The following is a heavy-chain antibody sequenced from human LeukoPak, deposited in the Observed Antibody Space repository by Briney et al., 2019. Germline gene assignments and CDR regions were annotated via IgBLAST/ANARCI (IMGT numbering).Heavy chain of an antibody. Sequence: ASVKVSCKASGYTFTSHGFSWVRQAPGQGLEWMGWISAYIGNTNYAQKLQGRVTMTTDTSTSTAYMELRSLRSDDTAVYYCAVTRIAGHGYFDLWGRGTLVTVSS. V-gene: IGHV1-18*01. J-gene: IGHJ2*01. CDR2: ISAYIGNT. CDR1: GYTFTSHG. D-gene: IGHD6-6*01. CDR3: AVTRIAGHGYFDL.